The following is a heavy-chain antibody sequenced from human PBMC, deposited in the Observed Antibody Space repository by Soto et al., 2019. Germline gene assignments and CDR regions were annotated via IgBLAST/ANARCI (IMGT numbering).Heavy chain of an antibody. V-gene: IGHV4-34*01. Sequence: SETLSLTCAVYGGSFSGYYWSWIRQPPWKGLECIGEIDHSGGTNYNPSLKSRVTISVDTSKNQFSLRLSSVTAADTAVYYCARATFFRKGYYDATDYYFFDYWGQGTLVTVSS. D-gene: IGHD3-22*01. CDR1: GGSFSGYY. CDR2: IDHSGGT. CDR3: ARATFFRKGYYDATDYYFFDY. J-gene: IGHJ4*02.